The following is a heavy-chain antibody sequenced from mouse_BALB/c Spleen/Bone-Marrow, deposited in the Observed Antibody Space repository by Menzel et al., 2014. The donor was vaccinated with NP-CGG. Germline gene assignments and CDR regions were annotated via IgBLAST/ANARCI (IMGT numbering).Heavy chain of an antibody. CDR1: GYSFTGYF. CDR2: INPYNGDT. J-gene: IGHJ2*01. D-gene: IGHD2-4*01. CDR3: ARDYYDYYFDY. V-gene: IGHV1-20*02. Sequence: VQLQQPGPELVKPGASVKISCKASGYSFTGYFMNWVMRSHGKSLEWIGRINPYNGDTLYNQKFKGKATLTVDKSSSTAHMELRSLASEDSAVYYCARDYYDYYFDYWGQGTTLTVSS.